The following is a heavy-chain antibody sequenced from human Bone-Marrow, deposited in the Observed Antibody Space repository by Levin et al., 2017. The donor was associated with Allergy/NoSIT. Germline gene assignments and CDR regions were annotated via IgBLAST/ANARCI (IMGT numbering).Heavy chain of an antibody. J-gene: IGHJ4*02. Sequence: GESLKISCAASGFTFSSYGMHWVRQAPGKGLEWVAVISYDGSNKYYADSVKGRFTISRDNSKNTLYLQMNSLRAEDTAVYYCAKSAPGLEGGSGYYVFDYWGQGTLVTVSS. D-gene: IGHD3-22*01. V-gene: IGHV3-30*18. CDR3: AKSAPGLEGGSGYYVFDY. CDR1: GFTFSSYG. CDR2: ISYDGSNK.